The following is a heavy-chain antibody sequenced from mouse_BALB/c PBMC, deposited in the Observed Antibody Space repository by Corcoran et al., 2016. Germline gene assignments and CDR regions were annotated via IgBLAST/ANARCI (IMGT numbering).Heavy chain of an antibody. CDR1: GFNIKDTY. Sequence: EVQLQQSGAELVKPGASVKLSCTASGFNIKDTYMHWVKQRPEQGLEWIGRIDPANGNTKYDPKFQGKATITADTSSNTAYLPLSSLTSEDTAVYYCALCNYYAMDYWGQGTSVTVSS. D-gene: IGHD2-1*01. J-gene: IGHJ4*01. V-gene: IGHV14-3*02. CDR3: ALCNYYAMDY. CDR2: IDPANGNT.